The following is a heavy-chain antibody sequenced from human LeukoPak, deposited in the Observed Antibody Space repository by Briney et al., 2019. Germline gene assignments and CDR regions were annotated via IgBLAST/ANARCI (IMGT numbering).Heavy chain of an antibody. CDR2: IYSGGST. CDR1: EFSVGSNY. J-gene: IGHJ4*02. D-gene: IGHD5-18*01. Sequence: GGSLRLSCAASEFSVGSNYMTWVRQAPGKGLEWVSLIYSGGSTYYADSVKGRFTISRDNSKNTLYLQMNSLRAEDTAVYYCARVGRGYSFNVYYFDYWGQGTLVTVSS. V-gene: IGHV3-66*01. CDR3: ARVGRGYSFNVYYFDY.